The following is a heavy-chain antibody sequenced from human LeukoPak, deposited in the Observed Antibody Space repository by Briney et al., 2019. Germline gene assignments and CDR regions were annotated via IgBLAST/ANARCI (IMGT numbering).Heavy chain of an antibody. CDR3: RGCARKGPAAYPLYYYYYMDV. CDR1: GGSFSGYY. Sequence: PSETLSLTCAVYGGSFSGYYWSWIRQPPGKGLEWIGEINHSGSTNYNPSLKSRVTISVDTSKNQFSLKLSSVTAADTAVYYCRGCARKGPAAYPLYYYYYMDVWGKGTTVTVSS. V-gene: IGHV4-34*01. CDR2: INHSGST. D-gene: IGHD2-2*01. J-gene: IGHJ6*03.